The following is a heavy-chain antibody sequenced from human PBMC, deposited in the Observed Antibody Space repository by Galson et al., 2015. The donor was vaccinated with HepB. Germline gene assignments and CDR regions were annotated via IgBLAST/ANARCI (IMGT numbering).Heavy chain of an antibody. CDR1: GGSISSSSYY. CDR2: IYYSGST. CDR3: ARHALDLITIFGVVPSDPYFDY. V-gene: IGHV4-39*01. J-gene: IGHJ4*02. D-gene: IGHD3-3*01. Sequence: ETLSLTCTVSGGSISSSSYYWGWIRQPPGKGLEWIGSIYYSGSTYYNPSLKSRVTISVDTSKNQFSLKLSSVTAADTAVYYCARHALDLITIFGVVPSDPYFDYWGQGTLVTVSS.